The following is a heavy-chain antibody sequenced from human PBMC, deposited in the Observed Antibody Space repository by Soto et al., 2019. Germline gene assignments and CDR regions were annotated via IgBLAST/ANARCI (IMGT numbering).Heavy chain of an antibody. CDR1: GFTFSSYA. V-gene: IGHV3-23*01. D-gene: IGHD3-22*01. CDR3: ANENPSRGYRSYYGMDV. J-gene: IGHJ6*02. Sequence: GGSLRLSCAASGFTFSSYAMSWVRQAPGKGLEWVSAISGSGGSTYYTDSVKGRFTISRDNSKNTLYLQMNSLRAEDTAVYYCANENPSRGYRSYYGMDVWGQGTTVTVSS. CDR2: ISGSGGST.